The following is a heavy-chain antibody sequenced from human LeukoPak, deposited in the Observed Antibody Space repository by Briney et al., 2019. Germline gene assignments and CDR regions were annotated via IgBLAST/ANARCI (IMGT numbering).Heavy chain of an antibody. J-gene: IGHJ5*02. CDR3: ARGSLGDYGNWFDL. V-gene: IGHV4-31*03. CDR2: IYYSGST. CDR1: SGSISSGVYY. D-gene: IGHD4-17*01. Sequence: SQTLSLTCPVSSGSISSGVYYWSWIRQHPGKGLEWIGYIYYSGSTYYNPSLKSRVTISVDTSKNHFSLKMSSVTAVDTAVYYCARGSLGDYGNWFDLWGQGTLVTVSS.